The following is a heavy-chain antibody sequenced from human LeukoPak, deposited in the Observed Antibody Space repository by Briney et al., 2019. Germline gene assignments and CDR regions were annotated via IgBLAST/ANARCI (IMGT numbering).Heavy chain of an antibody. CDR3: APYYYDSSGYYRVGL. CDR2: IYPGDSDT. D-gene: IGHD3-22*01. Sequence: GESLKISCKGSGYSFTSYWIGWVRQMPGKGLEWMGIIYPGDSDTRYSPSFQGQVTISADKSISTAYLQWSSLKASDTAMYYCAPYYYDSSGYYRVGLWSQGTLVTVSS. J-gene: IGHJ4*02. V-gene: IGHV5-51*01. CDR1: GYSFTSYW.